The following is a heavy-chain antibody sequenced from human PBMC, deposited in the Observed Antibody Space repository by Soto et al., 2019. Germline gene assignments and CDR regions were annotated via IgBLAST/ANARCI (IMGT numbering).Heavy chain of an antibody. CDR3: AKDESRSWAVVSCYFGL. Sequence: EVQLLESGGGLVQPGGSLRLSCAASGFTFSSYAMNWVRQAPGKGLEWVSGISGSGSSTYYADSVKGRFPISRDNSKKSLYLRMNSLRAEDTAVYYCAKDESRSWAVVSCYFGLWGRGTLVTVSS. J-gene: IGHJ2*01. D-gene: IGHD6-13*01. CDR1: GFTFSSYA. V-gene: IGHV3-23*01. CDR2: ISGSGSST.